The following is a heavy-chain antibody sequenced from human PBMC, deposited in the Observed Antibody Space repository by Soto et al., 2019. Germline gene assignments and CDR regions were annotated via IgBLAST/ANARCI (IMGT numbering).Heavy chain of an antibody. CDR3: ARDRRALTGYLWNHWFDP. D-gene: IGHD3-9*01. V-gene: IGHV1-18*01. J-gene: IGHJ5*02. CDR2: ISAYNGNT. CDR1: GYTFTSYG. Sequence: QVQLVQSGAEVKKPGASVKVSCKASGYTFTSYGISWVRQAPGQGLEWMGWISAYNGNTNYAQKLQGRVTMTTDTSTSTAYMELRSLRSEDTAVYYCARDRRALTGYLWNHWFDPWGQGTLVTVSS.